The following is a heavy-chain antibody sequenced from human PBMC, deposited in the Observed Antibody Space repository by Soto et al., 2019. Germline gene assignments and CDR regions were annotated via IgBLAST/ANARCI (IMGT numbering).Heavy chain of an antibody. CDR3: ARDQKISYYYDSSGYAIFQH. D-gene: IGHD3-22*01. J-gene: IGHJ1*01. CDR2: ISYDGSNK. V-gene: IGHV3-30-3*01. Sequence: GGSLRLSCAASGFTFSSYAMHWVRQAPGKGLEWVAVISYDGSNKYYADSVKGRFTISRDNSKNTLYLQMNSLRAEDTAVYYCARDQKISYYYDSSGYAIFQHWGQGTLVTVSS. CDR1: GFTFSSYA.